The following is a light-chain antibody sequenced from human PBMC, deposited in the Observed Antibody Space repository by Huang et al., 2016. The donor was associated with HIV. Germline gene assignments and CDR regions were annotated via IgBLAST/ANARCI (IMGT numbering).Light chain of an antibody. CDR3: QQSYSSWWT. Sequence: DIQMTQSPSSLSASVGDTVTITCRASQSIGNKVHWYQLKPGKAPNLLIYKASNLQSGVPSRFSGSGSGTDFTLTIRGLQPEDFAVYYCQQSYSSWWTFGQGTKVEI. CDR1: QSIGNK. J-gene: IGKJ1*01. V-gene: IGKV1-39*01. CDR2: KAS.